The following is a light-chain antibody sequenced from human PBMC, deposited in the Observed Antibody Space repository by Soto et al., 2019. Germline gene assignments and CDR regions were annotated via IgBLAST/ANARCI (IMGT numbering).Light chain of an antibody. V-gene: IGKV1-5*03. J-gene: IGKJ1*01. CDR3: QQSQFFST. Sequence: DIQMTQSPSTLSASVGDRVTITCRASQNIDSGLAWYQQKPGKAPKLLIYKASTLESGVPLRFSGSGSGTAFTFTTTSLQPDDLATYYCQQSQFFSTFGTGTRV. CDR1: QNIDSG. CDR2: KAS.